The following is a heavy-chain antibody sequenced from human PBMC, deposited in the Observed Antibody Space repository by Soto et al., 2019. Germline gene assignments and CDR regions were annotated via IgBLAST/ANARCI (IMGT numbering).Heavy chain of an antibody. J-gene: IGHJ4*02. CDR2: IEHSGRT. CDR3: ARVGANPSDY. V-gene: IGHV4-34*01. CDR1: GGYFSGYC. Sequence: PSVTLSLSCAFPGGYFSGYCWSLIRQPPGKGLEWIGDIEHSGRTNYNSSLRSRVTISLDTSKNHFSLKLNYVTAADTAVYYCARVGANPSDYWGQGTLVPVSS. D-gene: IGHD1-26*01.